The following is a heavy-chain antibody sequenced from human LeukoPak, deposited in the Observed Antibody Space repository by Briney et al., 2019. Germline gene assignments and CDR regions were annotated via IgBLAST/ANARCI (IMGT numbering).Heavy chain of an antibody. V-gene: IGHV3-23*01. CDR3: AKGADLGYCSSTSCYVLTYFDY. CDR2: ISGSGGST. CDR1: GFTFSSYE. J-gene: IGHJ4*02. Sequence: GGSLRLSCAASGFTFSSYEMSWVRQAPGKGLEWVSAISGSGGSTYYADSVKGRFTISRDNSKNTLYLQMNSLRAEDTAVYYCAKGADLGYCSSTSCYVLTYFDYWGQGTLVTVSS. D-gene: IGHD2-2*01.